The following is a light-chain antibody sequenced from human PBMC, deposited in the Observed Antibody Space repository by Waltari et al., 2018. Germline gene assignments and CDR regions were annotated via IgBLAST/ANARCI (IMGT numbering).Light chain of an antibody. CDR3: QQYNNWPGT. Sequence: EIVMTQSPATLSVSPGERATPSGRASQSVSSNLAWYQQIPGQAPRLLIYGASTRATGIPARFTGSGSGTEFTLTISSMQSEDIAVYYCQQYNNWPGTFGQGTKVEIK. J-gene: IGKJ1*01. CDR2: GAS. CDR1: QSVSSN. V-gene: IGKV3-15*01.